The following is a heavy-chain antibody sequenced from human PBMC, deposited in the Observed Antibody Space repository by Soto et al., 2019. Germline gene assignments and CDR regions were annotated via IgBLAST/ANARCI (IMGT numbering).Heavy chain of an antibody. J-gene: IGHJ4*02. CDR1: RYTFTGHY. CDR2: INSNNGDT. V-gene: IGHV1-2*02. CDR3: AREALVGKTYDY. Sequence: QVQLVQSGAEVKQPGSSVKVSCKAFRYTFTGHYLHWVRQAPGQGLEWMGWINSNNGDTGYAQKFQGRVTMTRDTSISTAYMELRRLTSDDTAVYNCAREALVGKTYDYRGQGAQVTVSS. D-gene: IGHD1-26*01.